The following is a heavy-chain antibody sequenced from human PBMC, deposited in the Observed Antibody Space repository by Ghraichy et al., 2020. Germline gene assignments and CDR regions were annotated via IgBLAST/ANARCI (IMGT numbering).Heavy chain of an antibody. CDR1: GFTVSSNY. CDR2: IYSGGST. Sequence: GGSLRLSCAASGFTVSSNYMSWVRQAPGKGLEWVSVIYSGGSTYYADSVKGRFTISRDNSKNTLYLQMNSLRAEDTAVYYCARDMGWYSGGGGYYYGMDVWGQGTTVTVSS. J-gene: IGHJ6*02. CDR3: ARDMGWYSGGGGYYYGMDV. D-gene: IGHD6-19*01. V-gene: IGHV3-53*01.